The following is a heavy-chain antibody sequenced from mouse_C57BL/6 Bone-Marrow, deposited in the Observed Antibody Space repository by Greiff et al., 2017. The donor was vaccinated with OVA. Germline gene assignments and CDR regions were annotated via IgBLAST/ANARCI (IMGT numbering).Heavy chain of an antibody. CDR1: GFTFSSYA. D-gene: IGHD2-1*01. J-gene: IGHJ3*01. CDR3: ARETHYGNS. V-gene: IGHV5-4*01. Sequence: EVQLVESGGGLVKPGGSLKLSCAASGFTFSSYAMSWVRQTPEKRLEWVATISDGGSYTYYPDNVKGRFTISRDNAKNNLYLQMSHLKSEDTAMYYCARETHYGNSWGQGTLVTVSA. CDR2: ISDGGSYT.